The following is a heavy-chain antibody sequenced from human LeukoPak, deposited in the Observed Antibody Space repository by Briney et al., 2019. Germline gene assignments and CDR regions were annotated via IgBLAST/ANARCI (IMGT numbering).Heavy chain of an antibody. D-gene: IGHD3-22*01. Sequence: PGGSLRLSCAASGFTFSSCEMNWVRQAPGKGLEWLSYISNSGSSKYYADSVKGRFTISRDNAKNSLYLQMNSLRAEDTALYYCARDEWNSVYFEGLHFWGQGALVTVSS. CDR3: ARDEWNSVYFEGLHF. CDR1: GFTFSSCE. J-gene: IGHJ4*02. V-gene: IGHV3-48*03. CDR2: ISNSGSSK.